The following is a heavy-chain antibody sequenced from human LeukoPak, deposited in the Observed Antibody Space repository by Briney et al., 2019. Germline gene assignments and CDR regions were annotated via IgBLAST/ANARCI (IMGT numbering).Heavy chain of an antibody. Sequence: GRSLRLSCAASGFTFSSYAMHWVRQAPGKGLEWVAVISYDGSNKYYADSVKGRFIISRDNSKNTLYLQMNSLRAEDTAVYYCAREFGRQAGIDYWGQGTLVTVSS. J-gene: IGHJ4*02. CDR1: GFTFSSYA. V-gene: IGHV3-30-3*01. CDR3: AREFGRQAGIDY. D-gene: IGHD6-13*01. CDR2: ISYDGSNK.